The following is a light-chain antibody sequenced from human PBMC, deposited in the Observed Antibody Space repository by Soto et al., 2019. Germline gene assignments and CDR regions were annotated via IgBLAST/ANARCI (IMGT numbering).Light chain of an antibody. CDR1: QSINSW. V-gene: IGKV1-5*03. CDR2: KAS. CDR3: QQYNIYPFT. Sequence: DIQMTQSPSTLSASVGDRVTITCRASQSINSWLAWYQQKPGKAPKLLIYKASSLESGVPSRFSGNGSGTEFTLTISSLQPDDFATYYCQQYNIYPFTFGPGTKVDIK. J-gene: IGKJ3*01.